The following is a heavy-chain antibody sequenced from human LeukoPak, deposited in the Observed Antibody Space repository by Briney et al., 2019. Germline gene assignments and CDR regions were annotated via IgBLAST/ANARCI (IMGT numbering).Heavy chain of an antibody. D-gene: IGHD2-21*02. V-gene: IGHV3-21*01. J-gene: IGHJ6*02. CDR1: GFTFSSYS. CDR2: ISSSSSYI. Sequence: GGSLRLSCAASGFTFSSYSMNWVRQAPGKGLEWVSSISSSSSYIYYADSVKGRFTISRDNAKNSLYLQMTSLRAEDTAVYYCARDGLERVVTATKYYCYYGMDVWGQGTTVTVSS. CDR3: ARDGLERVVTATKYYCYYGMDV.